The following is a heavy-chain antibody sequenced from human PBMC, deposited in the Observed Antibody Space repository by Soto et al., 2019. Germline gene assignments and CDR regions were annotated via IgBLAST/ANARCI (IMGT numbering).Heavy chain of an antibody. D-gene: IGHD2-15*01. J-gene: IGHJ1*01. Sequence: ASVKVSCKASGYTFTSYGISWVRQAPGQGLEWMGWISAYNGNTNYAQKLQGRVTMTTDTSTSTAYMELRSLRSDDTAVYYCACDLRVVSGSLCAYWGQRTLVTVSS. CDR1: GYTFTSYG. V-gene: IGHV1-18*01. CDR3: ACDLRVVSGSLCAY. CDR2: ISAYNGNT.